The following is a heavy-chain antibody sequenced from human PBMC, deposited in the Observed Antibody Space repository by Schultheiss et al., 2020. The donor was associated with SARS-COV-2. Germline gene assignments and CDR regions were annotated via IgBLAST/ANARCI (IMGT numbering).Heavy chain of an antibody. V-gene: IGHV4-59*01. D-gene: IGHD4-17*01. CDR1: GGSFSGYY. CDR2: IYYSGST. J-gene: IGHJ6*02. Sequence: SETLSLTCAVYGGSFSGYYWSWIRQPPGKGLEWIGYIYYSGSTNYNPSLKSRVTISVDTSKNQFSLKLSSVTAADTAVYYCARGDYGDYAQTYYYYGMDVWGQGTTVTVSS. CDR3: ARGDYGDYAQTYYYYGMDV.